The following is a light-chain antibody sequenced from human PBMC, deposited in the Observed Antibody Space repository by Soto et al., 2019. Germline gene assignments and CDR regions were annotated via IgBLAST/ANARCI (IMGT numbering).Light chain of an antibody. CDR3: QQSYGSPPFT. CDR1: QNIDIY. J-gene: IGKJ3*01. V-gene: IGKV1-39*01. Sequence: DLQMTQSPSALSASVGDRVTITCRASQNIDIYLHWYRQKPGKAPELLIFAASSVPSEVPSRFSGSGSGTDFTLAISSLQPEDVATYYCQQSYGSPPFTFGPGTKVDIK. CDR2: AAS.